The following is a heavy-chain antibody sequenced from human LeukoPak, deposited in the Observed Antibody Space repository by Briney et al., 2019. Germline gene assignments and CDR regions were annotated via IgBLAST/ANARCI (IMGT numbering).Heavy chain of an antibody. CDR2: ISYDGSNK. V-gene: IGHV3-30-3*01. D-gene: IGHD6-19*01. Sequence: PGGSLRLSCAASGFTFSSYAMHWVRQAPGKGLEWVAVISYDGSNKYYADSVKGRFTISRDNSKNTLYLQMNSLRAEDTAVYYCARAVTVAAPDAFDIWGQGTMVTVSS. CDR1: GFTFSSYA. J-gene: IGHJ3*02. CDR3: ARAVTVAAPDAFDI.